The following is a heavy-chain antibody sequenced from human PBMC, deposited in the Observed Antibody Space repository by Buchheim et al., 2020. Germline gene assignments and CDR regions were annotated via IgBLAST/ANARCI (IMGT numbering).Heavy chain of an antibody. J-gene: IGHJ6*02. V-gene: IGHV5-10-1*01. CDR3: ARRVAGRKHYFGMDV. CDR2: IVPSVSYT. Sequence: EVQLVQSGAEVKKPGESLRISCKGSGYSFTNYWINWVRQMPGKGLEWMGTIVPSVSYTNYSPSFQGHVTISTDKSISTTYLKWSSLKASDTAMYYCARRVAGRKHYFGMDVWGQGTT. D-gene: IGHD6-19*01. CDR1: GYSFTNYW.